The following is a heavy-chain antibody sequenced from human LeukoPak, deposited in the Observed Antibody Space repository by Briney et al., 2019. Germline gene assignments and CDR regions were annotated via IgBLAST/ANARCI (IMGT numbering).Heavy chain of an antibody. CDR3: AREHCSGGSCYSRLDY. J-gene: IGHJ4*02. V-gene: IGHV1-2*02. D-gene: IGHD2-15*01. CDR2: INPNSGGT. Sequence: ASVKVSCKASGYTFTGYYMHWVRQAPGQGLGWMGWINPNSGGTNYAQKFQGRVTMTRDTSISTAYMELSRLRSDDTAVYYCAREHCSGGSCYSRLDYWGQGTLVTVSS. CDR1: GYTFTGYY.